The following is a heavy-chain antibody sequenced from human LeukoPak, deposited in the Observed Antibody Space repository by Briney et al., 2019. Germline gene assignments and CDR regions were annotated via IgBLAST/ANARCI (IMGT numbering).Heavy chain of an antibody. CDR1: GYTFTSYY. CDR2: INPSGGST. CDR3: ARDRGPNYCSGGSCYSYYFDY. J-gene: IGHJ4*02. V-gene: IGHV1-46*01. D-gene: IGHD2-15*01. Sequence: ASVKVSCKASGYTFTSYYMHWVRQAPGQGLEWMGIINPSGGSTSYAQKFQGRVTMTRDMSTSTVYMELSSLRSEDTAVYYCARDRGPNYCSGGSCYSYYFDYWGQGTLVTVSS.